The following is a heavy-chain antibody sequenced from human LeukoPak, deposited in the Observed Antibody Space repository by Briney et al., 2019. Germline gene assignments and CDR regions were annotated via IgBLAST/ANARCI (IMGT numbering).Heavy chain of an antibody. V-gene: IGHV4-4*07. Sequence: SETLSLTCTVSGGSISSYYWSWIRQPAGKGLEWIGRIYTSGSTNYNPSLKSRVTISVDKSKNQFSLKLSSVTAADTAVYYCASSAAGYYYYYMDVWGKGTTVTASS. CDR2: IYTSGST. CDR3: ASSAAGYYYYYMDV. J-gene: IGHJ6*03. CDR1: GGSISSYY. D-gene: IGHD6-13*01.